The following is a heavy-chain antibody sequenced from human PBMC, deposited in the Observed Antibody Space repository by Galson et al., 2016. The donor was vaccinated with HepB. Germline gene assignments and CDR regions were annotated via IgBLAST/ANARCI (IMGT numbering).Heavy chain of an antibody. CDR1: GGSFSNYG. Sequence: SVKVSCTASGGSFSNYGFDWMRQAPGKGLEWVGGLITISGTPIYAQRFKGRVTISADESRSTVYMDLSSLRSEDTAVYYCARLLPGWGRYHHAFHLWGQGTMVTVSS. D-gene: IGHD3-16*02. J-gene: IGHJ3*01. V-gene: IGHV1-69*13. CDR2: LITISGTP. CDR3: ARLLPGWGRYHHAFHL.